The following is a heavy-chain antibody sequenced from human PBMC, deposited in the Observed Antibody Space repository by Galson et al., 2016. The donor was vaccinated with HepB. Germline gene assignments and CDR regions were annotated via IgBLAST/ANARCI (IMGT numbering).Heavy chain of an antibody. Sequence: SLRLSCAASGFTFSSYSMNWVRQAPGKGLEWVSYISSSSSAIHYADSVKGRFTISRDNAKNSLYLQMNSLSAEDTAVYYCARDRVTYGGSGPQDVWGKGTTVTVSS. D-gene: IGHD3-10*01. CDR2: ISSSSSAI. V-gene: IGHV3-48*01. CDR1: GFTFSSYS. CDR3: ARDRVTYGGSGPQDV. J-gene: IGHJ6*03.